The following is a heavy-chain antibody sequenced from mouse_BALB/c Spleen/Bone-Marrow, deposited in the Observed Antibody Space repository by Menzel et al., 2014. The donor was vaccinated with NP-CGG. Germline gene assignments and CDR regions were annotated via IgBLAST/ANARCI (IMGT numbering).Heavy chain of an antibody. V-gene: IGHV1-14*01. Sequence: EVQLQQSGPEVVKPRASVKMSCKASGYTFTSYVLHWVKQKPGLGLEWIGYINPDNDGTKYNEKFKGKATLTSDKSSRTAYMELSSLTSEDSTVYYCARFGYYGSPYAMDYWGQGTSVTVSS. CDR1: GYTFTSYV. CDR3: ARFGYYGSPYAMDY. D-gene: IGHD1-1*01. CDR2: INPDNDGT. J-gene: IGHJ4*01.